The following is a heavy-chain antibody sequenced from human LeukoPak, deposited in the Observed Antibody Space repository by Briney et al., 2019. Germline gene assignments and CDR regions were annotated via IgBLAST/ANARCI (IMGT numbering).Heavy chain of an antibody. V-gene: IGHV3-9*01. J-gene: IGHJ4*02. CDR3: VREHYDFFLDY. Sequence: GRSLRLSCAASGFTFDDYAMHWVRQAPGKGLEWVSGISWNSGSIGYADSVKGRFTISSDNAKNSLYLQMNRLRVEDTAVYFCVREHYDFFLDYWGQGTLVTVSS. CDR2: ISWNSGSI. CDR1: GFTFDDYA. D-gene: IGHD3-3*01.